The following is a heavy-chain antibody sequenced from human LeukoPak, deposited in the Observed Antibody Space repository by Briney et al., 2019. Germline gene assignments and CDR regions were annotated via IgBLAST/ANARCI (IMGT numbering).Heavy chain of an antibody. Sequence: SETLSLTCTVSGGSISSSSYYWGWIRRPPGKGLEWIGSIYYSGSTYYNPSLKSRVTISVDTSKNQFSLKLSSVTAADTAVYYCARAVGAPYYGMDVWGQGTTVTVSS. V-gene: IGHV4-39*07. D-gene: IGHD1-26*01. CDR1: GGSISSSSYY. CDR3: ARAVGAPYYGMDV. CDR2: IYYSGST. J-gene: IGHJ6*02.